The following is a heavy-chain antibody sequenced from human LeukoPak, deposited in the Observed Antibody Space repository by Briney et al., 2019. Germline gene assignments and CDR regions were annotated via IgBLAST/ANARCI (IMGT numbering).Heavy chain of an antibody. CDR1: GFTFSSYA. CDR2: ISGSGGST. CDR3: ARAMVLFGGMDV. D-gene: IGHD3-10*01. Sequence: PGGSLRLSCAASGFTFSSYAMSWVRQAPGKGLEWVSAISGSGGSTYYADSVKGRFTISRDNSKNTLYLQMNSLRAEDTAVYYCARAMVLFGGMDVWGQGTTVTVSS. V-gene: IGHV3-23*01. J-gene: IGHJ6*02.